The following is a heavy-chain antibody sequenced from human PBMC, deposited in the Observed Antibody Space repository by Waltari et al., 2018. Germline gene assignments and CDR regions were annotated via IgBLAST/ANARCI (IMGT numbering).Heavy chain of an antibody. Sequence: QVQLVQSGAEVKKPGASVKVSCKVSGYTLTELSMHWVRQAPGNGLEWMGGFDPEDGETIYAQKFQGRVTMTEDTSTDTAYMELSSLRSEATAVYYCATGGGRTTGTTGAFDYWGQGTLVTVSS. V-gene: IGHV1-24*01. CDR1: GYTLTELS. D-gene: IGHD1-1*01. CDR2: FDPEDGET. J-gene: IGHJ4*02. CDR3: ATGGGRTTGTTGAFDY.